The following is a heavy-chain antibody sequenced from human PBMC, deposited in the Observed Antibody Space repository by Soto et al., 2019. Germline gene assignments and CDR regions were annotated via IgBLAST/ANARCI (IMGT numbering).Heavy chain of an antibody. D-gene: IGHD1-1*01. CDR3: ARGRYGDY. V-gene: IGHV1-18*01. J-gene: IGHJ4*02. Sequence: QVHLVQSGAEVKKPGASVKVSCQGSGYAFTTYGTTWVRQAPGQGLEWWGWISVHNGNTTYAHKLQGRVTVTRDTSTSTAYMELRSLRYDDTAVYYCARGRYGDYWGQGALVTVSS. CDR1: GYAFTTYG. CDR2: ISVHNGNT.